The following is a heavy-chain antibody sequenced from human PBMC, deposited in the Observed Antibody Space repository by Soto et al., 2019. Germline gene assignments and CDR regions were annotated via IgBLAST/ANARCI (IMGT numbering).Heavy chain of an antibody. D-gene: IGHD2-15*01. V-gene: IGHV3-30-3*01. Sequence: VGSLRLSCAASGFTFSSYAMHWVRQAPGKGLEWVAVISYYGSNKYYADSVKGRFTISRDNSKNTLYQQMNSLRAEDTAVYYFASLPGDCSGGSCYLGLDIWGQGTMVTVSS. CDR2: ISYYGSNK. CDR3: ASLPGDCSGGSCYLGLDI. J-gene: IGHJ3*02. CDR1: GFTFSSYA.